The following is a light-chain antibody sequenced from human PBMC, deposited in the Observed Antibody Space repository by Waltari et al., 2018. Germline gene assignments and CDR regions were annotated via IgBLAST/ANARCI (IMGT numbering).Light chain of an antibody. J-gene: IGKJ4*01. CDR1: QTVRTTY. CDR2: GAS. Sequence: ETVLTPSQGTLSLSPGERATLSCRASQTVRTTYLTWYQKKPGQAPTLLIYGASSRATGIPDRFSGSGSGTDFSLTISSLEPEDFAVYYFQQYDISPLTFGGGTKVEIK. CDR3: QQYDISPLT. V-gene: IGKV3-20*01.